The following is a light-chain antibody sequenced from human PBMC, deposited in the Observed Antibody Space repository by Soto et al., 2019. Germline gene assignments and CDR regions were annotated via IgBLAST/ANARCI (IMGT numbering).Light chain of an antibody. V-gene: IGKV3D-20*02. CDR3: QQSLTHPFT. Sequence: EIMLTQSPGTLSLSPGDRATLSCRASQSVSGSYLAWYQQKPGQAPRLVIYDASSRATGIPDRFSGSGSGADFTLTISRLEPEDFAPSFCQQSLTHPFTFGPGT. J-gene: IGKJ3*01. CDR2: DAS. CDR1: QSVSGSY.